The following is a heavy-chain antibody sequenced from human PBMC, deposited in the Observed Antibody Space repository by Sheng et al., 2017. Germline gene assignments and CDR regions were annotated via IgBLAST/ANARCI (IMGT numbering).Heavy chain of an antibody. CDR1: GGSFSGYY. D-gene: IGHD3-16*01. CDR3: ARNLILRWGHRRAFDI. J-gene: IGHJ3*02. CDR2: INHSGST. Sequence: QVQLQQWGAGLLKPSETLSLTCAVYGGSFSGYYWSWIRQPPGKGLEWIGEINHSGSTNYNPSLKSRVTISVDTSKNQFSLKLSSVTAADTAVYYCARNLILRWGHRRAFDIWGQGTMVTVSS. V-gene: IGHV4-34*01.